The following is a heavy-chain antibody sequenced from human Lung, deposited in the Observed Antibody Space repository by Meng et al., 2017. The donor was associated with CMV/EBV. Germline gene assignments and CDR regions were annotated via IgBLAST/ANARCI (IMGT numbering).Heavy chain of an antibody. V-gene: IGHV3-7*01. CDR3: ARDSASVGSGYYYYYGMDV. J-gene: IGHJ6*02. Sequence: GGSLRLXCAASGFTFSSYWMSWVRQAPGKGLEWVANIKQDGSEKYYVDSVKGRFTIPRDNAKNSLYLQMNSLRAEDTAVYYCARDSASVGSGYYYYYGMDVXGQGXTVTVSS. D-gene: IGHD2-15*01. CDR2: IKQDGSEK. CDR1: GFTFSSYW.